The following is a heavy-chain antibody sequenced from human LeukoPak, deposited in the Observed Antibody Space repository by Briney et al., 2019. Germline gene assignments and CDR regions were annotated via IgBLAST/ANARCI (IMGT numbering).Heavy chain of an antibody. Sequence: PGGTLRLSCAASGFTFSNAWMSWVRQAPGKGLEWGGRIKSKIDGGTTDYAAPVKGRFTISRDDSKNTLYLQMNSLKTEDTAVYYCTTLAMVRGVRDYWGQGTLVTVSS. D-gene: IGHD3-10*01. CDR2: IKSKIDGGTT. CDR1: GFTFSNAW. CDR3: TTLAMVRGVRDY. J-gene: IGHJ4*02. V-gene: IGHV3-15*01.